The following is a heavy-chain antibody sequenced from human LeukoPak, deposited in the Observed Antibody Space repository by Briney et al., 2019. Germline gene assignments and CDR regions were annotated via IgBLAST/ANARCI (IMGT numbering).Heavy chain of an antibody. V-gene: IGHV3-53*01. D-gene: IGHD3-10*01. Sequence: GGSLRLSCAASGFTVSSNYMSWVRQAPGKGLEWVSVIYSGGGTYYADSVRGRFTISRDKSKNTLDLQMNSLRVEDTAVYYCARVIRGGVDYWGLGTLVTVSS. CDR2: IYSGGGT. J-gene: IGHJ4*02. CDR3: ARVIRGGVDY. CDR1: GFTVSSNY.